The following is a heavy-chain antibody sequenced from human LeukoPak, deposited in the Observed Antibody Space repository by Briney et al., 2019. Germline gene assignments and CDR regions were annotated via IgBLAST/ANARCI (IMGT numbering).Heavy chain of an antibody. CDR3: ATNYTAVSAFDS. V-gene: IGHV4-4*07. D-gene: IGHD6-19*01. CDR1: GGSINSYY. Sequence: SETLSLTCTVSGGSINSYYWNWIRQPAGKGLEWIGHIQTSGSTKYNPSLKSRVTMSIDTSKNQFSLNLYSVTAADTAVYYCATNYTAVSAFDSWGQGTLVTVSS. CDR2: IQTSGST. J-gene: IGHJ4*02.